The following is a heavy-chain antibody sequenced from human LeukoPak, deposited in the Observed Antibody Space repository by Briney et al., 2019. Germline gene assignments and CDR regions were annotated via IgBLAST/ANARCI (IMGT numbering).Heavy chain of an antibody. V-gene: IGHV3-23*01. CDR1: GFTFGTYA. J-gene: IGHJ4*02. CDR2: FSGHTHSA. CDR3: ARHPDF. Sequence: GGSLRLSCAASGFTFGTYAMSWVRQAPGKGLEWVSTFSGHTHSAYYADSVTGRFTISRDNSKNMLYLQMNSLRDEDTAVYYCARHPDFWGQGTLVTVSS.